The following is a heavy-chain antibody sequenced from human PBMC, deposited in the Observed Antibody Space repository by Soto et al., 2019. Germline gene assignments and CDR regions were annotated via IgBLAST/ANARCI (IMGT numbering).Heavy chain of an antibody. CDR1: GFTFSSYW. CDR3: ARSVQLWSEYFDY. D-gene: IGHD5-18*01. CDR2: INSDGSST. J-gene: IGHJ4*02. Sequence: GGSLRLSCAASGFTFSSYWMHWVRQAPGKGLVWVSRINSDGSSTSYADSVKGRFTISRDNAKNTLYLQMNSLRAEDTAVYYCARSVQLWSEYFDYWGQGTLVTVSS. V-gene: IGHV3-74*01.